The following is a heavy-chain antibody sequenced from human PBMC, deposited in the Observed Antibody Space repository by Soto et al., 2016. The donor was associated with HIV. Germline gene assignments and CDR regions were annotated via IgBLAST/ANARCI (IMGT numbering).Heavy chain of an antibody. D-gene: IGHD3-22*01. V-gene: IGHV3-66*01. Sequence: EVQLVESGGGLVQPGGSLRLSCAASGFTVSSSYMSWVRQTPGKGLEWVSVIYSGGNTYYANSVAGRFTTSRDNSNNILFLQMNSLRAEDTAVYFCARDRPGYSDRTGSSGVGYFENWGQGNLVTVSS. J-gene: IGHJ4*02. CDR3: ARDRPGYSDRTGSSGVGYFEN. CDR1: GFTVSSSY. CDR2: IYSGGNT.